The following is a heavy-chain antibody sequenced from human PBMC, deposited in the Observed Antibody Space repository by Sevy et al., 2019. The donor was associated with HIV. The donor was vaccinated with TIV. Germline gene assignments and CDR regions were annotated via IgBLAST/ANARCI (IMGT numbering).Heavy chain of an antibody. V-gene: IGHV5-51*01. Sequence: GESLKISCKTSGDSFTTYWIGWVRQMPGKGLEWMGIIYPGDSETRYTPSFEGQVTISADKSISTAYLQWSSLKASDTAMYYCTRGSHYKYYGMDVWGQGTTVTVSS. CDR1: GDSFTTYW. D-gene: IGHD1-20*01. J-gene: IGHJ6*02. CDR3: TRGSHYKYYGMDV. CDR2: IYPGDSET.